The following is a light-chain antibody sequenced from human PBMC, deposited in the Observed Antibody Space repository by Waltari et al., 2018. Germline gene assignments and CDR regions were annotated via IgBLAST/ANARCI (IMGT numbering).Light chain of an antibody. CDR3: SSQSSDDVVL. Sequence: QSALTQPASVSGSPGQSITISCTGTSSDVGTYNSVSWYQDHPGQGPKVIIYDVSDRPSVVSALFSGSKSGNTASLTISGLQAEDEADYYCSSQSSDDVVLFGGGTKVTVL. CDR1: SSDVGTYNS. CDR2: DVS. V-gene: IGLV2-14*03. J-gene: IGLJ3*02.